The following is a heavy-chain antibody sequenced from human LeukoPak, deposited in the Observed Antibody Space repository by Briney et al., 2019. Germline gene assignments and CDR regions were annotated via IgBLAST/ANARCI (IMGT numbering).Heavy chain of an antibody. CDR2: ISSSGSTI. Sequence: NPGGSLRLSCAASGFTLSDYYMSWIRQAPGRGLDGVSYISSSGSTIHDADSAKGRCTISRDNAKNSLYLQMNSLRAEDTAVYYCARNRKYRSGWNGGTLGYYFYMDVWGKGTTVTVSS. J-gene: IGHJ6*03. CDR1: GFTLSDYY. V-gene: IGHV3-11*01. CDR3: ARNRKYRSGWNGGTLGYYFYMDV. D-gene: IGHD6-19*01.